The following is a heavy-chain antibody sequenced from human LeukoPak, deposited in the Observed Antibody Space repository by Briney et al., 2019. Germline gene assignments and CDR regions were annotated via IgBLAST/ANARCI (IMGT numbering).Heavy chain of an antibody. D-gene: IGHD3-10*01. Sequence: PGGALSLPLAASGFPFMRYWMSGGRQAPGKGLEWVANIKDDGSVKYYVESVKGRFTISRDNAKNSLYLQMNSLRAEDTAVYYCAASITMFDYWGQGTLVTVSS. J-gene: IGHJ4*02. CDR1: GFPFMRYW. CDR2: IKDDGSVK. CDR3: AASITMFDY. V-gene: IGHV3-7*02.